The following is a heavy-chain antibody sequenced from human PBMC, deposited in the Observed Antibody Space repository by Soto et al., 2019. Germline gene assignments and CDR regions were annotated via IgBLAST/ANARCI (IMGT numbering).Heavy chain of an antibody. V-gene: IGHV1-46*01. D-gene: IGHD5-12*01. CDR2: INPTGSMT. J-gene: IGHJ3*02. CDR1: GYSFITSYH. CDR3: ARDTGYDHDAFDI. Sequence: ASVKVSCKASGYSFITSYHMHWVRQAPGQGLEWMGIINPTGSMTSYSQKFQGRLTMTRDTSTATDYMELSNLTSEDTALYFCARDTGYDHDAFDIWGQGTMVTVSS.